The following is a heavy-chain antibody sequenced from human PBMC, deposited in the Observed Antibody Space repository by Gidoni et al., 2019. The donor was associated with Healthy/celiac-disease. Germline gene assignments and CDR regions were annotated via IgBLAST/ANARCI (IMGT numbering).Heavy chain of an antibody. CDR3: ARVFIAAFYGGPRTTFDY. D-gene: IGHD4-17*01. V-gene: IGHV4-34*01. J-gene: IGHJ4*02. CDR1: GGSFRGYS. Sequence: QVQLQQWGAGLLKPSETLSLTCAVYGGSFRGYSWSWIRQPPGKGLEWIGEINHSGSTNYNPSLKSRVTISVDTSKNQFSLKLSSVTAADTAVYYCARVFIAAFYGGPRTTFDYWGQGTLVTVSS. CDR2: INHSGST.